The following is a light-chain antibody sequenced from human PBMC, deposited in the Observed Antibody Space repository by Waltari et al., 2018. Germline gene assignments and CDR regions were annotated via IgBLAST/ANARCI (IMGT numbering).Light chain of an antibody. CDR3: QQYRDAPET. J-gene: IGKJ1*01. CDR2: GAS. CDR1: ESVSNTY. V-gene: IGKV3-20*01. Sequence: IVLTQSPGTLSLSPGERATLSCRATESVSNTYFAWSQQKPGQAPRLLIYGASSRATGIPDRFSGSGSGTDFTLIISRLEPEDFAVYCCQQYRDAPETFGQGTKVEIK.